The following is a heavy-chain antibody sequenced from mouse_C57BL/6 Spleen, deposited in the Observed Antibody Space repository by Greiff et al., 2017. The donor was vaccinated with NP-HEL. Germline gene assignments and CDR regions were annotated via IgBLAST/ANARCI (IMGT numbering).Heavy chain of an antibody. Sequence: VQLQQPGAELVMPGASVKLSCTASGYTFTSYWMHWVKQRPGQGLEWIGEIDPSDSYTNYNQKFKGKSTLTVDKSSSTAYMQLSSLTSEDSAVYYCARGDYGSRGYFDVWGTGTTVTVSS. V-gene: IGHV1-69*01. CDR3: ARGDYGSRGYFDV. CDR2: IDPSDSYT. D-gene: IGHD1-1*01. J-gene: IGHJ1*03. CDR1: GYTFTSYW.